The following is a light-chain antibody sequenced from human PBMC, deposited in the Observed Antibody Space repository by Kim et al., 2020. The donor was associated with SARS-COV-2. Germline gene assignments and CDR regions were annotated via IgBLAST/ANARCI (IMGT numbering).Light chain of an antibody. CDR1: QSVSSN. Sequence: EIVMTQSPATLSVSPGERATLSCRASQSVSSNLAWYQQKPGQAPRLLIYGASTRATGITARFSGSGSGTEFTLTISSLQSEDFAVYYCQQYNNSPPAFGQGTKVDIK. J-gene: IGKJ1*01. CDR3: QQYNNSPPA. CDR2: GAS. V-gene: IGKV3-15*01.